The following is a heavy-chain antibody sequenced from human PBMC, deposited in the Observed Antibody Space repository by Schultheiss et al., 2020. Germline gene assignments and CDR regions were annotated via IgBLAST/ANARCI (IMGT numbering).Heavy chain of an antibody. CDR2: ISYDGSNK. Sequence: GGSLRLSCAASGFTFSSYGMHWVRQAPGKGLEWVAVISYDGSNKYYADSVKGRFTISRDNSKNTLYLQMNSLRAEDTAVYYCARAGMVRAQHYYYYGMDVWGKGTTVTVSS. V-gene: IGHV3-30*03. CDR1: GFTFSSYG. J-gene: IGHJ6*04. CDR3: ARAGMVRAQHYYYYGMDV. D-gene: IGHD3-10*01.